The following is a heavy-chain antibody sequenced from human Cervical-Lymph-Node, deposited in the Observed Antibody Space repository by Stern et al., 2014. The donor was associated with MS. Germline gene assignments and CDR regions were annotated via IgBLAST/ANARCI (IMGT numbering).Heavy chain of an antibody. J-gene: IGHJ4*02. D-gene: IGHD2-15*01. V-gene: IGHV3-23*04. Sequence: EVQLVESGGGLVQPGGSPRLSCAASGFTFSDYAMSWVRQAPGKGLEWVSAISLSGGSTFYADSVQGRFTISRDNSKNTLYLQMNSLRAEDTAVYYCAKDRELVVVTFDSWGQGTLVTVSS. CDR1: GFTFSDYA. CDR2: ISLSGGST. CDR3: AKDRELVVVTFDS.